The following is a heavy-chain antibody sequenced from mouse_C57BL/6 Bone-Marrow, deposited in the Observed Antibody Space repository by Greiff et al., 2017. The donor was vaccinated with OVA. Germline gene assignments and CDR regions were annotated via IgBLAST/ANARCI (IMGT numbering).Heavy chain of an antibody. CDR2: IDPANGNT. Sequence: VQLQQSVAELVRPGASVKLSCTASGFNIKNTYMHWVKQRPEQGLEWIGRIDPANGNTKYAPKFQGKATITADTSSNTAYLQLSSLTSDDTAIYYCARSLTTVVANWYFDVWGTGTTVTVSS. CDR3: ARSLTTVVANWYFDV. D-gene: IGHD1-1*01. V-gene: IGHV14-3*01. J-gene: IGHJ1*03. CDR1: GFNIKNTY.